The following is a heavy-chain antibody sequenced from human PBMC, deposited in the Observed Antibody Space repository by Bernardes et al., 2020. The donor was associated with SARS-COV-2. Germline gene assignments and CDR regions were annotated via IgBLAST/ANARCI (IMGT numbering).Heavy chain of an antibody. CDR1: GGTFSSYA. CDR3: AKDWSTTGYYYDMDV. J-gene: IGHJ6*02. CDR2: IIPILGIA. V-gene: IGHV1-69*04. D-gene: IGHD1-1*01. Sequence: SVKVSCKASGGTFSSYAISWVRQAPGQGLEWMGRIIPILGIANYAQKFQGRVTITADKSTSTAYMELNSLRGEDTAVYYCAKDWSTTGYYYDMDVWGQGTTVTVSS.